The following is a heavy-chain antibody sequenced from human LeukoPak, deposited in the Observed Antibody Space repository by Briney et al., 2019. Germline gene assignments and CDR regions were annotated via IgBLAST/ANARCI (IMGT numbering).Heavy chain of an antibody. V-gene: IGHV3-48*02. CDR2: ISSSSSTV. D-gene: IGHD3-22*01. CDR3: ARDRGSSGYNFDY. Sequence: PGGSLRLSCAASGFTFSSYSMNWVRQAPGKGLEWVSYISSSSSTVYYADSVKGRFTISRDNAKNSPYLQMNSLRDEDTAVYYCARDRGSSGYNFDYWGQGTLVTVSS. J-gene: IGHJ4*02. CDR1: GFTFSSYS.